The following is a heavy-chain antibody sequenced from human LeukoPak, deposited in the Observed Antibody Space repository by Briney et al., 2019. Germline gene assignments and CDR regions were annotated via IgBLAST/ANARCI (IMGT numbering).Heavy chain of an antibody. D-gene: IGHD3-22*01. CDR3: AKDDSYGFYYYDSSGYPS. J-gene: IGHJ4*02. V-gene: IGHV3-23*01. Sequence: QPGGSLRLSCAASGFTFSSYAMSWVRQAPGKGLEWVSAISGSGGSTYYADSVKGRFTISRDNSKNTLYLQMNSLRAEDTAVYYCAKDDSYGFYYYDSSGYPSWDQGTLVTVSS. CDR2: ISGSGGST. CDR1: GFTFSSYA.